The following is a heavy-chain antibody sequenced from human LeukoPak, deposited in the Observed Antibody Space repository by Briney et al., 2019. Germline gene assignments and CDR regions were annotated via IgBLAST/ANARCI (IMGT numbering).Heavy chain of an antibody. J-gene: IGHJ4*02. V-gene: IGHV1-2*02. CDR1: GYTFTGYY. CDR3: ARELGYCSGGSCLYFDY. Sequence: ASVKVSCKASGYTFTGYYMHWVRQAPGQGLEWMGWINPNSGGTNYAQKFQGRVTMTRDTSISTAYMALSRLRSDDTAVYYCARELGYCSGGSCLYFDYWGQGTLVTVSS. CDR2: INPNSGGT. D-gene: IGHD2-15*01.